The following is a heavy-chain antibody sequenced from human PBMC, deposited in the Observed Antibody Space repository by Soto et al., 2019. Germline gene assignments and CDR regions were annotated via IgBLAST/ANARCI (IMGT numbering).Heavy chain of an antibody. D-gene: IGHD5-12*01. CDR3: ARRLTYYYDN. V-gene: IGHV4-59*01. CDR1: GGSISSYD. J-gene: IGHJ4*02. Sequence: SETLSLTCTVSGGSISSYDWSWIRQPPGKGMEWIGYIYYSGSTNYNPSLKSRVTISVDTSKNQFSLNLRSVTAADTAVYYCARRLTYYYDNWGQGIVVTVS. CDR2: IYYSGST.